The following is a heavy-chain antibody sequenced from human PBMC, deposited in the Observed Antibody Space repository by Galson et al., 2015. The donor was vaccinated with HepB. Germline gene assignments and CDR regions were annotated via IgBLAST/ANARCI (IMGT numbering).Heavy chain of an antibody. CDR1: GFTFSSYA. D-gene: IGHD3-16*01. CDR3: ARAGRGEKYYYYYYMDV. CDR2: ISTDGGSA. Sequence: SLRLSCAASGFTFSSYAMHWVRQAPGKGLEYVSAISTDGGSAYYADSVKGRFTISRDNSENTLYLQMNSLRAEDTAVYYCARAGRGEKYYYYYYMDVWGKGTTVTVSS. J-gene: IGHJ6*03. V-gene: IGHV3-64*04.